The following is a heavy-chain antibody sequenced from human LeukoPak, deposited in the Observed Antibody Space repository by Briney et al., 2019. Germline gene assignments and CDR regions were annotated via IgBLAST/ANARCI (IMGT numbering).Heavy chain of an antibody. CDR2: IYYSGST. V-gene: IGHV4-59*12. Sequence: SESLSLTCTVSGGSMSHYYWSWIRQPPGKGLEWIGYIYYSGSTKYNPSIKSRVTISLDTSQNQFSLKLTSLTAADTAVYYCARMPPGEVYWFDPWGQGTLVTVSS. J-gene: IGHJ5*02. CDR1: GGSMSHYY. D-gene: IGHD1-14*01. CDR3: ARMPPGEVYWFDP.